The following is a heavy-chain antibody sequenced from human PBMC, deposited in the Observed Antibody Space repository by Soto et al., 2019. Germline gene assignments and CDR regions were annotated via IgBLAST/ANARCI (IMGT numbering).Heavy chain of an antibody. V-gene: IGHV1-69*13. D-gene: IGHD3-3*01. CDR3: ATGVIWIGYFTVDS. CDR2: FIPVYRTL. J-gene: IGHJ4*02. Sequence: SVKVSCTASGGTFSSYAINWVRQTPGQGLEWLGGFIPVYRTLNYAQKFQGRVTITADESTGTAYMTLSSLASDDTAVYYCATGVIWIGYFTVDSWGQGTRVTVSS. CDR1: GGTFSSYA.